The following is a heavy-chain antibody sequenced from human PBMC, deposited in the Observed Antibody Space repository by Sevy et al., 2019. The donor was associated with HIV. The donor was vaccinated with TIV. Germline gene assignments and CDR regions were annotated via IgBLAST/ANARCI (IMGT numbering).Heavy chain of an antibody. CDR1: GFTYS. J-gene: IGHJ4*02. V-gene: IGHV3-48*01. CDR2: ISDSSATI. CDR3: ASQRGGYERLYYFDS. D-gene: IGHD5-12*01. Sequence: GGSLRLSCVASGFTYSMNWVRQAPGKGLEWVSYISDSSATIHYADSVKGRFTISRDNAKNSLYLQMNTLRAEATDVYYCASQRGGYERLYYFDSWGQGTLVTVSS.